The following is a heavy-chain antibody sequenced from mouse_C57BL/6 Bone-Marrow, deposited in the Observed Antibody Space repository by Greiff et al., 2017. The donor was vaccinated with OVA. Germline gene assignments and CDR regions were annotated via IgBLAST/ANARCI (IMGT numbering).Heavy chain of an antibody. CDR3: ARSIFYDDYGDYYAMDY. J-gene: IGHJ4*01. D-gene: IGHD2-4*01. CDR1: GYTFTSYW. CDR2: INPSNGGT. V-gene: IGHV1-53*01. Sequence: QVQLQQPGTELVKPGASVKLSCKASGYTFTSYWMHWVKQRPGQGLEWIGNINPSNGGTNYNEKFKSKATLTVDKSSSTAYMQLSSLTYEDSAVYYFARSIFYDDYGDYYAMDYWGQGTSVTVSS.